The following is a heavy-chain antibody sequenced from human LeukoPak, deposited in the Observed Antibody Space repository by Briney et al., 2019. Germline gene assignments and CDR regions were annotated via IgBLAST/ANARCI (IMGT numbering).Heavy chain of an antibody. D-gene: IGHD3-3*01. CDR1: GGSISSSSYY. CDR3: ASTIFGGFDY. J-gene: IGHJ4*02. CDR2: IYYSGST. V-gene: IGHV4-39*01. Sequence: SETLSLTCTVSGGSISSSSYYWGWIRQPPGKGLEWIGSIYYSGSTYYNPSLKSRVTISVDTSKNQFSLKLSSVTAADTAVYYCASTIFGGFDYWGQGTLVTVSS.